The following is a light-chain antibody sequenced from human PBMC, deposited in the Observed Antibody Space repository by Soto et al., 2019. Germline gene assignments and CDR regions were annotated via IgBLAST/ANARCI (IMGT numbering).Light chain of an antibody. CDR3: CSYAGSRTHVV. V-gene: IGLV2-23*01. CDR2: EGT. J-gene: IGLJ2*01. Sequence: QSVLTQPASVSGFPGQSITISCTGTSSDVGSYNLVSWYQQHPGKAPKLMIYEGTKRPSGVSNRFSGSKSGNTASLTISGLQAEDEADYYCCSYAGSRTHVVFGGGTKLTVL. CDR1: SSDVGSYNL.